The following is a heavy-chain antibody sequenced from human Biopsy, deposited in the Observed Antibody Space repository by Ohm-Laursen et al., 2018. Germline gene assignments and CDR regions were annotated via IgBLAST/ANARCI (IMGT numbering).Heavy chain of an antibody. D-gene: IGHD2/OR15-2a*01. J-gene: IGHJ6*02. CDR1: GGSISSDY. Sequence: PSETLSLTCAVSGGSISSDYWSWIRQTSGKGLEWIGYIYYSGSTNYNPSLKSRVTISVDTSKNQFSLRLNSVTAADTAVYYCARATNSTGWPYYYFYGMDVWGQGTTVTVSS. CDR2: IYYSGST. V-gene: IGHV4-59*01. CDR3: ARATNSTGWPYYYFYGMDV.